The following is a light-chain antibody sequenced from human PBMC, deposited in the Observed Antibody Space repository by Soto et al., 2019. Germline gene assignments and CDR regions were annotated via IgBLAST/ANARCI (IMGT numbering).Light chain of an antibody. V-gene: IGKV1-5*01. CDR2: DAS. Sequence: IKITQPPSTLPASVGDRVTITCRASQSISRWLAWYQQKPGKAPKLLIYDASTLESGVPSRFSGSGSGTDFTLTISSLQPEDFATYYCQQSRAFGQGTKVDIK. CDR3: QQSRA. J-gene: IGKJ1*01. CDR1: QSISRW.